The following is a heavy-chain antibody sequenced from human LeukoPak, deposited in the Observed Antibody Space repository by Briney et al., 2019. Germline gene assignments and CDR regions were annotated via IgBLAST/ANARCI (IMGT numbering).Heavy chain of an antibody. CDR1: GFTFSSYA. CDR3: ATNSSRGVFDY. CDR2: ISGSGGST. Sequence: GGSLRLSCAASGFTFSSYAMSWVRQAPGKGLEGVSAISGSGGSTYYADSVKGRFTISRDNSKNTLYLQMNSLRAEDTAVYYCATNSSRGVFDYWGQATLVTVSS. J-gene: IGHJ4*02. D-gene: IGHD6-13*01. V-gene: IGHV3-23*01.